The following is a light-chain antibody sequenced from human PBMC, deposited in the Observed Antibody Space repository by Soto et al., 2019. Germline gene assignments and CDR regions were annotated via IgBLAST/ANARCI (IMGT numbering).Light chain of an antibody. V-gene: IGLV1-44*01. CDR2: GND. Sequence: QSVLTQPPSASATPGQRVTSSCSGSNSNIGSNTVNWYQQFPGTAPRFLIYGNDLRPSGVPDRFSASKSGTSASLAISGLQSEDEADYYCAVWDDSLRGRVFGGGTNVTVL. CDR1: NSNIGSNT. J-gene: IGLJ2*01. CDR3: AVWDDSLRGRV.